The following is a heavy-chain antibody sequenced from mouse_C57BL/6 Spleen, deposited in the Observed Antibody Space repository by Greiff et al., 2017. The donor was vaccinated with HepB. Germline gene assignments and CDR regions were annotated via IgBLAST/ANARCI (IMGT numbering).Heavy chain of an antibody. CDR3: ARYDGQAWFAY. CDR1: GFTFTDYY. CDR2: IRNKANGYTT. V-gene: IGHV7-3*01. Sequence: EVHLVESGGGLVQPGGSLSLSCAASGFTFTDYYMSWVRQPPGKALEWLGFIRNKANGYTTEYSASVKGRFTISRDNSQSILYLQMNALRAEDSATYYCARYDGQAWFAYWGQGTLVTVSA. J-gene: IGHJ3*01. D-gene: IGHD1-2*01.